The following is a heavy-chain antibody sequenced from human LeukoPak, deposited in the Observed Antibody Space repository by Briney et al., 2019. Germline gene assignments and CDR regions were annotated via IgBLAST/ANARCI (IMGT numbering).Heavy chain of an antibody. V-gene: IGHV4-59*01. CDR1: GCSISSYY. CDR2: IYYSGST. J-gene: IGHJ4*02. D-gene: IGHD4-17*01. CDR3: AGGAGDYTFDY. Sequence: PSETLSLTCTVSGCSISSYYWSWIRQPPGKGLEWIGYIYYSGSTNYNPSLKSRVTISVDTSNNQFSLTLSSVTAADTAVYYCAGGAGDYTFDYWGQGTLVTVSS.